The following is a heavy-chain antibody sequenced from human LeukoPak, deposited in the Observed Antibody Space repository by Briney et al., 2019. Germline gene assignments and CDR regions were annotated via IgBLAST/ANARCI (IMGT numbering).Heavy chain of an antibody. CDR2: ISSSSSYI. V-gene: IGHV3-21*04. J-gene: IGHJ2*01. CDR3: AKGHRDGSGSLLNDL. D-gene: IGHD3-10*01. Sequence: GGSLRLSCAASGFTFSSYSMNWVRQAPGKGLEWVSSISSSSSYIYYADSVKGRFTLSRDNSKNTLCLQMNSLRAEDTALYYCAKGHRDGSGSLLNDLWGRGTLVTVSS. CDR1: GFTFSSYS.